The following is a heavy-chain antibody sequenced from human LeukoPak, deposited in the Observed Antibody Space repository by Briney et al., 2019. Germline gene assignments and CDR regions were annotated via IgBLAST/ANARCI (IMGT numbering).Heavy chain of an antibody. V-gene: IGHV3-23*01. CDR1: GFTFSTFS. Sequence: GGSLRLSCAASGFTFSTFSMSWVRQASGKGLEWVSTISDSGGITDYADSVKGRFTISRDNAKNSLYLQMNSLRGDDTAVYYCAAMTTVTSFFDYWGQGTLVTVSS. D-gene: IGHD4-17*01. J-gene: IGHJ4*02. CDR3: AAMTTVTSFFDY. CDR2: ISDSGGIT.